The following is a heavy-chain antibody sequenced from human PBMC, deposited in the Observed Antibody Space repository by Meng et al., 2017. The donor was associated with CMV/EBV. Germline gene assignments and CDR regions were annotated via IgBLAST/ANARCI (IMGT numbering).Heavy chain of an antibody. CDR3: ARGRYCSSTSCYGMDV. Sequence: GSLRLSCTVSGGSISSYYWSWIRQPPGKGLEWIGEINHSGSTNYNPSLKSRVTISVDTSKNQFSLKLSSVTAADTAVYYCARGRYCSSTSCYGMDVWGQGTTVTVSS. CDR2: INHSGST. CDR1: GGSISSYY. V-gene: IGHV4-34*01. D-gene: IGHD2-2*01. J-gene: IGHJ6*02.